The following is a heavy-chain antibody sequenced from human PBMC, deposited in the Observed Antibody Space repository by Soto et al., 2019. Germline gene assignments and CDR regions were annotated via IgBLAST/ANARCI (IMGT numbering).Heavy chain of an antibody. CDR3: AKDYSSSSWIDY. Sequence: PGGSLRLSCAASGFTFSSYGMHWVRQAPGKGLEWVAVISYDGSNKYYADSVKGRFTISRDNSKNTLYLQMNSLRAEDTAVYYCAKDYSSSSWIDYWGQGTLVTVSS. CDR2: ISYDGSNK. J-gene: IGHJ4*02. V-gene: IGHV3-30*18. D-gene: IGHD6-6*01. CDR1: GFTFSSYG.